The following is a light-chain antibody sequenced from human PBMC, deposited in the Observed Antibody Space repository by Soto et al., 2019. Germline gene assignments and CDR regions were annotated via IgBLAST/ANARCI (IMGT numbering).Light chain of an antibody. CDR2: YDT. V-gene: IGLV3-21*04. J-gene: IGLJ2*01. CDR1: NIGTKS. CDR3: QVWDSTSDVL. Sequence: SYELTQPPSVSVAPGKTARITCGGNNIGTKSVHWYQQKPGQAPVLVIYYDTDRPSGIPERFSGSNSANTATLTISRVEARDEADYSCQVWDSTSDVLFGGGTKLTVL.